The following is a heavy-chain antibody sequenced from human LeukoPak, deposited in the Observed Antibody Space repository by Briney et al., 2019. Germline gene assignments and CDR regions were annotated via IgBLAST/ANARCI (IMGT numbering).Heavy chain of an antibody. CDR3: ARGGQLVRDFDY. J-gene: IGHJ4*02. V-gene: IGHV1-2*02. Sequence: ASVKVSCKASGYTFTGYYMHWVRQAPGQGLEWMGWINPNSGDTNYAQKFQGRVTMTRDTSISTAYMELSRLRSDDTAVYYCARGGQLVRDFDYWGQGTLVTVSS. CDR1: GYTFTGYY. CDR2: INPNSGDT. D-gene: IGHD6-6*01.